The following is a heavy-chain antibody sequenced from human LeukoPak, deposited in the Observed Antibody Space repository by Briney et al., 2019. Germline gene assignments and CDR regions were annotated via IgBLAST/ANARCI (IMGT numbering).Heavy chain of an antibody. CDR3: AKDPKEVLLWFGDLFDY. V-gene: IGHV3-23*01. Sequence: PGGSLRLSCAASGFTFSSYAMSWVRQAPGKGLEWVSAISGSGGSTYYADSVKGRFTISRDNSKNTLYLQMNSLRAEDTAVYYCAKDPKEVLLWFGDLFDYWGQGTLVTVSS. CDR2: ISGSGGST. D-gene: IGHD3-10*01. J-gene: IGHJ4*02. CDR1: GFTFSSYA.